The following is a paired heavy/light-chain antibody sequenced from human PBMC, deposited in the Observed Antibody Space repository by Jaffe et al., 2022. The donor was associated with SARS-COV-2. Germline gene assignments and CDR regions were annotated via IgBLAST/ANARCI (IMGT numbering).Light chain of an antibody. V-gene: IGKV1-33*01. J-gene: IGKJ1*01. CDR3: QQYDSFPRT. CDR1: QDIDNF. Sequence: DIQMTQSPSSLSASVGDRVTITCQASQDIDNFLNWYQKKPGKAPEVLIYDASTLETGVPSRFSGSGSGTDFTFTISSLQPEDIATYYCQQYDSFPRTFGQGTKVEIK. CDR2: DAS.
Heavy chain of an antibody. Sequence: EVQLVESGGGLVKPGGSLRLSCEVSGFTFSSYSMNWVRQAPGKGLEWVAYIISSSSYIYYADSVKGRFTISRDNAKNSLYLQMNSLRVEDTGVYYCSKGSTGTWGQGTLVTVSS. D-gene: IGHD1-1*01. V-gene: IGHV3-21*01. J-gene: IGHJ5*02. CDR3: SKGSTGT. CDR2: IISSSSYI. CDR1: GFTFSSYS.